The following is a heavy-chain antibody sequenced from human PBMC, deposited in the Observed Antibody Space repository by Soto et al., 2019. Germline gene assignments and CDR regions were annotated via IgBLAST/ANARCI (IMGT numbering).Heavy chain of an antibody. CDR1: EFTFNTHW. Sequence: EVQLVESGGGLVQPGGSLRLSCLASEFTFNTHWMNWVRQAPGKGLEWVANIKDDGSEKYYVDSVKGRFTISRDNAKNSLYLQMNSLRGEDTALYYCARDWGTPGRGSAVGYYYHYGMDVWGQGTTVTVSS. CDR2: IKDDGSEK. J-gene: IGHJ6*02. D-gene: IGHD6-13*01. V-gene: IGHV3-7*05. CDR3: ARDWGTPGRGSAVGYYYHYGMDV.